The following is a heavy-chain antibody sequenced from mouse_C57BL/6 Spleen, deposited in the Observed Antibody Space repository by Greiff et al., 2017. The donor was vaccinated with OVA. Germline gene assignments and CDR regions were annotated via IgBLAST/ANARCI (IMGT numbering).Heavy chain of an antibody. J-gene: IGHJ1*03. Sequence: QVQLKQPGAELVKPGASVKLSCKASGYTFTSYWMHWVKQRPGQGLEWIGMIHPNSGSTNYNEKFKSKATLTVDKSSSTAYMQLSSLTSEDSAVYYCARKKKDYYYFDVWGTGTTVTVSS. CDR3: ARKKKDYYYFDV. CDR1: GYTFTSYW. CDR2: IHPNSGST. D-gene: IGHD1-1*01. V-gene: IGHV1-64*01.